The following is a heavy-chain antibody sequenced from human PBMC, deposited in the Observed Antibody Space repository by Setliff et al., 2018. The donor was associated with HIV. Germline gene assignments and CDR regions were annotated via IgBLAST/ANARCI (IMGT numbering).Heavy chain of an antibody. CDR1: GGSFSGYY. Sequence: PSETLSLTCTVSGGSFSGYYWSWIRQPPGKGLEWIGEINHIGITEDNPSLKSRVTISVDTSKNQFSLKLSSVTAADTAVYYCARLTIFGVVMATYYMDVWGKGTTVTVSS. CDR3: ARLTIFGVVMATYYMDV. CDR2: INHIGIT. J-gene: IGHJ6*03. V-gene: IGHV4-34*01. D-gene: IGHD3-3*01.